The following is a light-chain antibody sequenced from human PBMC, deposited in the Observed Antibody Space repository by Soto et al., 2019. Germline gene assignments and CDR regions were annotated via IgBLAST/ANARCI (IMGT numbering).Light chain of an antibody. J-gene: IGKJ3*01. CDR1: QSVLYSSNHKNY. CDR3: QQYFSAPFT. CDR2: WAS. Sequence: DVVMTQSPDSLTVSLGERATINCKSSQSVLYSSNHKNYLAWYHQKPRQPPQLLISWASTRESGVPDRFSGSGSGTDFTLTISSLQAEDVAVYYCQQYFSAPFTFGPGTKVDIK. V-gene: IGKV4-1*01.